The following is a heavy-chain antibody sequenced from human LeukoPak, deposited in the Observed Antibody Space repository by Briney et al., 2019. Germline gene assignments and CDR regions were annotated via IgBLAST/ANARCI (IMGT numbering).Heavy chain of an antibody. D-gene: IGHD3/OR15-3a*01. J-gene: IGHJ4*02. CDR2: RCSCGSTI. V-gene: IGHV3-11*01. Sequence: PGGSLTLSCAASGFTLNDYYMRWIRHAPAKGLEWVSYRCSCGSTIYYADSVQGRLAIFRDNDKNSLYLQMNSLRAEDTAVYYCARRRDFIDYWGQGTLVTVSS. CDR1: GFTLNDYY. CDR3: ARRRDFIDY.